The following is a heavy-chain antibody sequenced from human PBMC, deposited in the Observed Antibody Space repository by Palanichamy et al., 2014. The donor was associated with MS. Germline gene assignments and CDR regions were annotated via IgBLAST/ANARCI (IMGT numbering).Heavy chain of an antibody. Sequence: QVHLVESGGGLVKPGGSLRLSCAASGFTFSDYYMSWIRQAPGKGLEWVSYISSGGSTIYYADSVKGRFTISRDNAKNSLYLQMNSLRAEGTAVYYCARERDYTRTPHYFGYWGQGTVVTVSS. CDR2: ISSGGSTI. CDR3: ARERDYTRTPHYFGY. CDR1: GFTFSDYY. V-gene: IGHV3-11*01. J-gene: IGHJ4*02. D-gene: IGHD4-11*01.